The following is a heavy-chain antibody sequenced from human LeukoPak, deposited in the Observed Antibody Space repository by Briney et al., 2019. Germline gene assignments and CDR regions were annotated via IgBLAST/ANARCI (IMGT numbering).Heavy chain of an antibody. Sequence: PSETLSLTCAVYGGSFSGYYWSWIRQPPGKGLEWIGEINHSGSTNYNPSLKSRVTISVDTSKNQFSLKLSSVTAADTAVHYCARGAPLYYYDSSGYYPRHPFDYWGQGTLVTVSS. V-gene: IGHV4-34*01. CDR2: INHSGST. CDR3: ARGAPLYYYDSSGYYPRHPFDY. J-gene: IGHJ4*02. CDR1: GGSFSGYY. D-gene: IGHD3-22*01.